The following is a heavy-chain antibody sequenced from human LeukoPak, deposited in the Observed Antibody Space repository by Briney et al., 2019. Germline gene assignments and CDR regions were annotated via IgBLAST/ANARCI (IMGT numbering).Heavy chain of an antibody. CDR2: ISGSGGST. CDR1: GFTFDDYG. J-gene: IGHJ5*02. CDR3: AKGSAVAAPRNWFDP. V-gene: IGHV3-23*01. D-gene: IGHD6-19*01. Sequence: PGGSLRLSCAASGFTFDDYGLSWVRQAPGKGLEWVSAISGSGGSTYYADTVKGRFTISRDNSKNTLSLQMNSLRAEDTAVYYCAKGSAVAAPRNWFDPWGRGTLVTVSS.